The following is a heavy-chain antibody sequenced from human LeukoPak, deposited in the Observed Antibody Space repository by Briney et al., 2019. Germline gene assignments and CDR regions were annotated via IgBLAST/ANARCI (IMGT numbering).Heavy chain of an antibody. D-gene: IGHD7-27*01. CDR3: ARGSGDLDY. CDR1: GGSISSSNW. Sequence: SGTLSLTCAVSGGSISSSNWWSWVRQPPGKGLEWIGYIYYSGSTNYNPSLKSRVTISVDTSKNQFSLKLSSVTAADTAVYYCARGSGDLDYWGQGTLVTVSS. V-gene: IGHV4-4*02. CDR2: IYYSGST. J-gene: IGHJ4*02.